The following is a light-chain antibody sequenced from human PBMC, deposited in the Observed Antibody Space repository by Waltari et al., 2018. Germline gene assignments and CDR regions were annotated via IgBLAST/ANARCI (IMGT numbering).Light chain of an antibody. CDR2: DAS. V-gene: IGKV3-11*01. Sequence: EIVLTQSPVTLSLSPGDTATLSCRASQSIGSYLAWYQRKPGQAPRLLIYDASNRAAGIPPRFSGGGSVTDFTLTISGLEPEDFAVYYCQHRNTGLTFGGGTKVEIE. CDR1: QSIGSY. J-gene: IGKJ4*01. CDR3: QHRNTGLT.